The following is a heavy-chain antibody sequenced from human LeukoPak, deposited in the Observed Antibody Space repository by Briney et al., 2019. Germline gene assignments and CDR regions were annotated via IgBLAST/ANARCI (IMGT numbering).Heavy chain of an antibody. J-gene: IGHJ4*02. CDR1: GFTFDDYA. Sequence: GGSLRLSCAASGFTFDDYAMHWVRQAPGKGLEWVSGISWNSGSIGYADSVKGRFTISRDNAKNSLYLQMNSLRAEDTALYYCAKDMTVWVAARPGDVGFDCWGQGTLVTVSS. D-gene: IGHD6-6*01. V-gene: IGHV3-9*01. CDR2: ISWNSGSI. CDR3: AKDMTVWVAARPGDVGFDC.